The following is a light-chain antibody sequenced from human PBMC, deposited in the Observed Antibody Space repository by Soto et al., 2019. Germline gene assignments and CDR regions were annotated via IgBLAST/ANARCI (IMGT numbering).Light chain of an antibody. V-gene: IGLV2-18*02. CDR1: SSDVGSYNR. CDR3: SSYTSSSTYV. CDR2: EVS. J-gene: IGLJ1*01. Sequence: QSVLTQPPSVSGSPGQSVTISCTGTSSDVGSYNRVSWYQQPPGTAPKLMIYEVSNRPSGVPDRFSGSKSGNTASLTISGLQAEDEADYSCSSYTSSSTYVFRTGTKVTVL.